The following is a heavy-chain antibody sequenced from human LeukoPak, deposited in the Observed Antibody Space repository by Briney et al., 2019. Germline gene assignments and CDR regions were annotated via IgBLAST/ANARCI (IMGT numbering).Heavy chain of an antibody. D-gene: IGHD1-26*01. CDR2: ISSSSTYI. CDR3: ARWGFLVGATGGVDAFDI. Sequence: GGSLRLSCVASGFPFRSFSMNWVRQAPGKGLEWVSSISSSSTYIYYADSVKGRFTISRDNSKNTLYLQMNSLRAEDTAVYYCARWGFLVGATGGVDAFDIWGQGTMVTVSS. J-gene: IGHJ3*02. CDR1: GFPFRSFS. V-gene: IGHV3-21*04.